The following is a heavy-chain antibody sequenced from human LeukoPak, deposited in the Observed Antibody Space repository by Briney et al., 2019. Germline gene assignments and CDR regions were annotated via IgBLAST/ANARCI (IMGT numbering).Heavy chain of an antibody. CDR2: ISGSDGST. CDR1: GFTFSNYA. V-gene: IGHV3-23*01. CDR3: AKGRGYCTGGSCYSDY. D-gene: IGHD2-15*01. Sequence: GGSLRLSCTASGFTFSNYAMSWVRQAPGKGLEWVSTISGSDGSTYYADSVKGRFTTSRDNSKNTLYLQMNSLRVEDTAIYYCAKGRGYCTGGSCYSDYWGQGTLVTVSS. J-gene: IGHJ4*02.